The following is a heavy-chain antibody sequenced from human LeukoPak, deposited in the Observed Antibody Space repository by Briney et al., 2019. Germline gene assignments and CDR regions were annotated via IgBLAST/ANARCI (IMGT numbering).Heavy chain of an antibody. V-gene: IGHV3-21*01. D-gene: IGHD3-3*01. CDR1: GFTFSSYS. CDR2: ISSSSSYI. J-gene: IGHJ3*02. CDR3: ARVYYDFWSGYSSDAFDI. Sequence: PGGSLRLSCAASGFTFSSYSMNWVRQAPGKGLEWVSSISSSSSYIYYADSVKGRFTISRDNAKNSLYLQMNSLRAEDTAVYYCARVYYDFWSGYSSDAFDIWGQGTMVTVSS.